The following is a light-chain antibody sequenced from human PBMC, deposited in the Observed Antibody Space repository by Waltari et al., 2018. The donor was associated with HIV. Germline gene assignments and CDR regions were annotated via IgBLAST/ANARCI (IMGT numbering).Light chain of an antibody. V-gene: IGLV3-25*03. J-gene: IGLJ2*01. CDR3: LSADGRGVRKF. CDR1: ALSNQF. CDR2: RSR. Sequence: YELTQPPSVSVSPGQTDRIPCSGTALSNQFGAWYQHKVGQAPVLIIFRSRERSPQVPARFSASESGTRFTLTISGVQAEDEADYFCLSADGRGVRKFFGGGTRLTVL.